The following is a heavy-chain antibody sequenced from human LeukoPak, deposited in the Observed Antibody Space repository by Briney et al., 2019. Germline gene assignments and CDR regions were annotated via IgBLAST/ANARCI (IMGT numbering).Heavy chain of an antibody. D-gene: IGHD3-3*01. V-gene: IGHV4-59*01. CDR3: ARGSGYYRRHFDY. CDR2: IYYSGST. CDR1: GGSISSYY. Sequence: PSETLSLTCTVSGGSISSYYWSWIRQPPGKGLEWIGYIYYSGSTTYNPSLKSRVTISVDTSKNQFSLKLSSVTAADTVVYYSARGSGYYRRHFDYWLQGTLVTVSS. J-gene: IGHJ4*02.